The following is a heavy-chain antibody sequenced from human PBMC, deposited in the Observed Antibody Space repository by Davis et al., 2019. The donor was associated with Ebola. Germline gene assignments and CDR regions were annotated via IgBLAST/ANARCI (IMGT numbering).Heavy chain of an antibody. Sequence: GGSLRLSCEVSGFIVSDSYMNWVRQTPGKGLEWVSVIYRSGSAYYADSAEGRFTISRGDSKNTLYLQMNNLRVDDTAVYYCTRDRFFGYNAYDGGPFDYWGQGTLVTVSS. CDR1: GFIVSDSY. D-gene: IGHD5-12*01. CDR3: TRDRFFGYNAYDGGPFDY. CDR2: IYRSGSA. V-gene: IGHV3-53*01. J-gene: IGHJ4*02.